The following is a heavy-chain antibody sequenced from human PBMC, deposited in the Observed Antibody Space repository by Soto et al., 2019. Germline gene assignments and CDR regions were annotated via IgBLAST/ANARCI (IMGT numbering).Heavy chain of an antibody. CDR1: GFTFSSYA. V-gene: IGHV3-23*01. J-gene: IGHJ4*02. CDR2: ISGSGGST. Sequence: GGSLRLSCAASGFTFSSYAMSWVRQAPGKGLEWVSAISGSGGSTYYADSVKGRFTISRDNSKNTLYLQMNSLRAEDTAVYYCVKGLRRYFDLFGVFNYWAQGTLVTVSS. D-gene: IGHD3-9*01. CDR3: VKGLRRYFDLFGVFNY.